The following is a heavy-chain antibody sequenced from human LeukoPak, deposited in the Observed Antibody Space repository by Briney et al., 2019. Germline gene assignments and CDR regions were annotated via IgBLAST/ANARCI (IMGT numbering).Heavy chain of an antibody. Sequence: SETLSLTCAVYGGSFSGYYWSWIRKPPGKGLEWIGEINHSGSTNYNPSLESRVTMSLDTSKNQFSLKLSSVTAADTAVYYCARDENGYVWGSFRAWGQGTLVTVSS. CDR1: GGSFSGYY. D-gene: IGHD3-16*02. V-gene: IGHV4-34*01. CDR2: INHSGST. J-gene: IGHJ5*02. CDR3: ARDENGYVWGSFRA.